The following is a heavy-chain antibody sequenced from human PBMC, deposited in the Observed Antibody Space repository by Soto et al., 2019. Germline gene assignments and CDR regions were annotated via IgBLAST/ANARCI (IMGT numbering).Heavy chain of an antibody. D-gene: IGHD4-17*01. Sequence: QVRLQESGPGLVRPSQTLSLTCTVSGDSLSSGGYYCSWIRQLPGKGLEWIGFIYYSGSTFYNPSPRSRVTMSADASKDQMSLKLSAVTAADTAVYYCAKSKTPHVRNGMDVWGQGTTVTVSS. CDR3: AKSKTPHVRNGMDV. CDR2: IYYSGST. CDR1: GDSLSSGGYY. J-gene: IGHJ6*02. V-gene: IGHV4-31*04.